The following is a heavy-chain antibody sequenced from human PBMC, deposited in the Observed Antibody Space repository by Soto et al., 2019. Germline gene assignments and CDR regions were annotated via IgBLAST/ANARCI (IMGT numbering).Heavy chain of an antibody. D-gene: IGHD1-26*01. CDR3: ARDLGGSYYAPVDY. V-gene: IGHV1-18*01. CDR1: GYTFPSYG. Sequence: QVQLVQSGAEVKKPGASVKVSCKASGYTFPSYGISWVRQAPGQGLEWMGWISAYNGNTKYAQKLQGRVTMTTDTATSTGDMELRSLRSDDTAVYYCARDLGGSYYAPVDYWGQGTLVTVSS. J-gene: IGHJ4*02. CDR2: ISAYNGNT.